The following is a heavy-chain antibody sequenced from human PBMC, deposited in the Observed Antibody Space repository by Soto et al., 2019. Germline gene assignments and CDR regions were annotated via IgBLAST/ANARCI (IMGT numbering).Heavy chain of an antibody. D-gene: IGHD3-3*01. Sequence: EVQLLESGGGLVQPGGSLRLSCAASGFTFSSYAMSWVRQAPGKGLEWVSAISGSGGSTYYADSVKGRFTISRDNTKNTLYLQMNSLRAEDTAVYYCAKGVTIFGGPGDYWGQGTLVTVSS. J-gene: IGHJ4*02. CDR2: ISGSGGST. CDR3: AKGVTIFGGPGDY. CDR1: GFTFSSYA. V-gene: IGHV3-23*01.